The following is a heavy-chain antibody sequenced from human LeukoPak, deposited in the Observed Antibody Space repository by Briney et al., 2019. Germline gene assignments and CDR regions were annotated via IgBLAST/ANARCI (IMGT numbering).Heavy chain of an antibody. CDR2: INHSGST. D-gene: IGHD3-22*01. V-gene: IGHV4-34*01. CDR3: ARGPTYYYDSSGYSFFFQH. Sequence: SETLSLTCAVYGGSFSGYYWSWIRQPPGKGLEWIGEINHSGSTNYNPSLKSRVTISVDTSKHQFSLKLSSVTAADTAVYYCARGPTYYYDSSGYSFFFQHWGQGTLVTVSS. CDR1: GGSFSGYY. J-gene: IGHJ1*01.